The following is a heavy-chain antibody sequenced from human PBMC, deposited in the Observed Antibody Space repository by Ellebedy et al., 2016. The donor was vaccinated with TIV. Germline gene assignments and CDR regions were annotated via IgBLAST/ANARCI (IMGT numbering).Heavy chain of an antibody. D-gene: IGHD1-26*01. CDR2: IDPSDSYT. CDR3: AREVGSYWGDNWFDP. J-gene: IGHJ5*02. CDR1: GYSFTSYW. V-gene: IGHV5-10-1*01. Sequence: GGSLRLXXKGSGYSFTSYWISWVRQMHGKGLEWMGRIDPSDSYTNYSPSFQGHVTISADKSISTAYLQWSSLKASDTAMYYCAREVGSYWGDNWFDPWGQGTLVTVSS.